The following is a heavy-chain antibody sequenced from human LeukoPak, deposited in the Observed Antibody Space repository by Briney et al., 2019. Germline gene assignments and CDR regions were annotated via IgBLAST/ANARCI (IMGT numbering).Heavy chain of an antibody. CDR1: GFTFSNYA. V-gene: IGHV3-30*04. D-gene: IGHD3-22*01. Sequence: GRSLRLSCAASGFTFSNYAMHWVRQAPDKGLEWVAVISYDGRDKYYADSVKGRFTISRDSSKNTLYLQMNSLRVEDTALYYCASLDYDSSGSHDYWGQGALVTVSS. CDR3: ASLDYDSSGSHDY. J-gene: IGHJ4*02. CDR2: ISYDGRDK.